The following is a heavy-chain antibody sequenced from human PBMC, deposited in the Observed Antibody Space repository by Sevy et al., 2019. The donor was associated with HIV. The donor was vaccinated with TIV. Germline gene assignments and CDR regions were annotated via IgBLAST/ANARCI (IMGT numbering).Heavy chain of an antibody. V-gene: IGHV3-49*04. Sequence: GGSLRLSCTISGFTFGDYAMSWVRQAPGKGLEWVAFLKSKAYCGTLDYAPSVKGRFTNSTDDSTSIAHLQMNDLKTEDTAIYYCTRWKEAQSIFDYWGQGALVTVSS. J-gene: IGHJ4*02. CDR2: LKSKAYCGTL. CDR1: GFTFGDYA. D-gene: IGHD1-1*01. CDR3: TRWKEAQSIFDY.